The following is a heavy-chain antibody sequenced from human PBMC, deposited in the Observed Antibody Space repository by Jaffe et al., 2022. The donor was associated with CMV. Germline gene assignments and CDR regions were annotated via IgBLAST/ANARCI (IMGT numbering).Heavy chain of an antibody. D-gene: IGHD5-12*01. Sequence: QVQLQESGPGLVKPSETLSLTCTVSGGSISSYYWSWIRQPPGKGLEWIGYIYYSGSTNYNPSLKSRVTISVDTSKNQFSLKLSSVTAADTAVYYCARASSRDGYNYPIDFDYWGQGTLVTVSS. V-gene: IGHV4-59*01. CDR3: ARASSRDGYNYPIDFDY. CDR2: IYYSGST. CDR1: GGSISSYY. J-gene: IGHJ4*02.